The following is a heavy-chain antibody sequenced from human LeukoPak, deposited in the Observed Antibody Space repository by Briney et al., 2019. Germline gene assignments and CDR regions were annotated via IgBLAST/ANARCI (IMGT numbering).Heavy chain of an antibody. V-gene: IGHV4-59*01. CDR2: IYYSGST. CDR3: ARDSGEEVGAPAYFQH. CDR1: GGSISSYY. D-gene: IGHD1-26*01. J-gene: IGHJ1*01. Sequence: PSETLSLTCTVSGGSISSYYWSWIRQPPGKGLEWLGYIYYSGSTNYNPSLKSRVTISVDTSKNQFSLKLSSVTAADTAVYYCARDSGEEVGAPAYFQHWGQGTLVTVSS.